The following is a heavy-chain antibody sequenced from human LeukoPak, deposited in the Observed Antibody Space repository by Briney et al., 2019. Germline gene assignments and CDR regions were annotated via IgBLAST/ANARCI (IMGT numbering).Heavy chain of an antibody. CDR1: GYSISSGYY. Sequence: SETLSLTCAVSGYSISSGYYWGWIRQPPGKGLEWIGSIYHSGSTYYNPSLKSRVTISVDTSKNQFSLKLSSVTAADTAVYYCARMVEVVAAYYFDYWGQGTLVTVSS. J-gene: IGHJ4*02. CDR3: ARMVEVVAAYYFDY. D-gene: IGHD2-15*01. V-gene: IGHV4-38-2*01. CDR2: IYHSGST.